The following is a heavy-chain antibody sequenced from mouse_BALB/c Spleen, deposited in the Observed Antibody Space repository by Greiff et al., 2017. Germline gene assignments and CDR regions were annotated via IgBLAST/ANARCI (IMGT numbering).Heavy chain of an antibody. CDR2: ISNGGGST. CDR1: GFTFSSYT. CDR3: ARHEGRLLWYFDV. J-gene: IGHJ1*01. Sequence: EVKLMESGGGLVQPGGSLKLSCAASGFTFSSYTMSWVRQTPEKRLEWVAYISNGGGSTYYPDTVKGRFTISRDNAKNTLYLQMSSLKSEDTAMYYCARHEGRLLWYFDVWGAGTTVTVSS. V-gene: IGHV5-12-2*01.